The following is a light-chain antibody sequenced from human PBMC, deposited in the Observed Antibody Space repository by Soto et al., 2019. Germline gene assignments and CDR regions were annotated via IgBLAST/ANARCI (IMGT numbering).Light chain of an antibody. V-gene: IGLV2-23*02. Sequence: QSVLTQPSSLSGSPGQSITISCTGTISDVGSYTLVSWYQQHPGRAPKLMIYEVTKRPSGVSNRFSASKSGNTASLTISGLQAEDEADYYCCSYAGLTTFEVFGTGTKVTVL. CDR2: EVT. J-gene: IGLJ1*01. CDR3: CSYAGLTTFEV. CDR1: ISDVGSYTL.